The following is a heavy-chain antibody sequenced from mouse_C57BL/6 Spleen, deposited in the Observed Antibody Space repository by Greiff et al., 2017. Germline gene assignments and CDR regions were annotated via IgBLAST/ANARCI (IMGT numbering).Heavy chain of an antibody. J-gene: IGHJ1*03. CDR2: ISESGST. CDR1: GYSITSGYD. Sequence: EVQLQESGPGMAKPSQSLSLTCTVTGYSITSGYDWHWIRHFPGNKLEWMGYISESGSTNYNPSLKSRIPITHDTSTNHFFLKLNSVTTEDAATYYCAREGYDGYYRYYGVWGTGTTVTVAS. D-gene: IGHD2-3*01. V-gene: IGHV3-1*01. CDR3: AREGYDGYYRYYGV.